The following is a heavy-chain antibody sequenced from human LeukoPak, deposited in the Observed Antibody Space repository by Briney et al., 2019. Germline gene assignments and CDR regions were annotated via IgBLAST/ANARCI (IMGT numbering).Heavy chain of an antibody. CDR2: IAGDGSIK. J-gene: IGHJ4*02. CDR1: GFRPNGCE. Sequence: GGSLKLSFSASGFRPNGCEIHLVRQPAGEGVEWGGGIAGDGSIKLYTDSVKGRFTISRDISKNTVSLEMNSLRPEDTAVYYCARDCLRSAPDYFDYWGQGTLVTVSP. D-gene: IGHD6-6*01. CDR3: ARDCLRSAPDYFDY. V-gene: IGHV3-30-3*01.